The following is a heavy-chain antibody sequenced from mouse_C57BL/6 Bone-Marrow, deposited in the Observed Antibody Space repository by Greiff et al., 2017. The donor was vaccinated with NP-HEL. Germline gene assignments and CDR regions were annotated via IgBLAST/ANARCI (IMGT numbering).Heavy chain of an antibody. D-gene: IGHD2-3*01. CDR3: ARRGDGYYPYYFDY. Sequence: VMLVESGAELVKPGASVKISCKASGYAFSSYWMNWVKQRPGKGLEWIGQIYPGDGDTNYNGKFKGKATLTADKSSSTAYMQLSSLTSEDSAVYFCARRGDGYYPYYFDYWGQGTTLTVSS. CDR2: IYPGDGDT. J-gene: IGHJ2*01. CDR1: GYAFSSYW. V-gene: IGHV1-80*01.